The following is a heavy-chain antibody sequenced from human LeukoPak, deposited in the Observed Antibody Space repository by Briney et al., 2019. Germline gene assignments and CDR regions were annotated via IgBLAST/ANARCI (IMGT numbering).Heavy chain of an antibody. Sequence: GGSLRLSCAASGFTFSSDAMRWVRQAPGKGLEWVSAISSSGGSTYYADSVKGRFTISRDNSKNTLYLQMNSLRAEDTAVYYCAKGVVRYFDWLLSHFDYWGRGTLVTVSS. CDR3: AKGVVRYFDWLLSHFDY. J-gene: IGHJ4*02. D-gene: IGHD3-9*01. V-gene: IGHV3-23*01. CDR2: ISSSGGST. CDR1: GFTFSSDA.